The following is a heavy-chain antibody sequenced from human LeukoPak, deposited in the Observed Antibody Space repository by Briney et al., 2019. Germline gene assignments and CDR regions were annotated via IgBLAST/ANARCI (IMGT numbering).Heavy chain of an antibody. CDR1: GFTASNNF. V-gene: IGHV3-53*01. J-gene: IGHJ4*02. Sequence: PGGSLRLSCAASGFTASNNFMSWVRQAPGKGLEWVSDIYSGGSTYYADSVKGRFTISRDISKNTLFLQMNSLRAEDTAVYYCAMATPRRYTPRLDFWGQGTLVTVSS. CDR3: AMATPRRYTPRLDF. D-gene: IGHD5-18*01. CDR2: IYSGGST.